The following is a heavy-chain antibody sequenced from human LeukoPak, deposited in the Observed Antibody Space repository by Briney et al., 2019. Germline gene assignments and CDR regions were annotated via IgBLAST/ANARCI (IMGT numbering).Heavy chain of an antibody. V-gene: IGHV4-59*01. CDR3: ARGGTGVDY. Sequence: SETLSLTCTVSGGSISSYYWSWIRQPPGKGLEWIGYIYYSGSTNYNPSLKSRVTISVDTSKNQFSLKLSSVTAADTAVYYCARGGTGVDYWGQGTLVTVSS. CDR2: IYYSGST. CDR1: GGSISSYY. J-gene: IGHJ4*02.